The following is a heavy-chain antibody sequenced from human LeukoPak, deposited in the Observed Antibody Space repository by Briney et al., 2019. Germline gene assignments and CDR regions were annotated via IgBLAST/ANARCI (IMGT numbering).Heavy chain of an antibody. Sequence: SETLSLTCTVSGGSISSYYWTWIRQPPGKGLECIGYIYSNGSTNYNPSLKSRVTISVDMSKNQFSLKLSSVTAADTAVYYCARFRDGYTNSFDYWGQGTLVTVSS. D-gene: IGHD5-24*01. V-gene: IGHV4-59*01. CDR3: ARFRDGYTNSFDY. CDR1: GGSISSYY. CDR2: IYSNGST. J-gene: IGHJ4*02.